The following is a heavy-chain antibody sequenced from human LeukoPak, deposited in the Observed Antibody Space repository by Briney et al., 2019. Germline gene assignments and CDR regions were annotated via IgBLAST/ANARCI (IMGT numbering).Heavy chain of an antibody. CDR2: ISSSSSYI. J-gene: IGHJ4*02. CDR1: GFTFSSYS. Sequence: KAGGSLRLSCAASGFTFSSYSMNWVRQAPGKGLEWVSSISSSSSYIYYADSVKGRFTISRDNANNTLCLQMNSLRAEDTAVYYCAAGDGVIMNYWGQGTLVTVSS. D-gene: IGHD3-10*01. V-gene: IGHV3-21*01. CDR3: AAGDGVIMNY.